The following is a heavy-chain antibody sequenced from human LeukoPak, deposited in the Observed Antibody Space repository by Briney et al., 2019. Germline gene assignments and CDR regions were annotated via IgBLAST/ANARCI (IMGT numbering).Heavy chain of an antibody. D-gene: IGHD6-13*01. CDR1: GFTFSSYW. J-gene: IGHJ3*01. CDR3: ARGIAAAGP. Sequence: AGGSLRLSCAASGFTFSSYWMHWVRQSPGKGLVCVSRINSDGSSTSYADSVKGRFTISRDNAKNTLYLQMNSLRAEDTVVYYCARGIAAAGPWGQGTMVTVSS. V-gene: IGHV3-74*01. CDR2: INSDGSST.